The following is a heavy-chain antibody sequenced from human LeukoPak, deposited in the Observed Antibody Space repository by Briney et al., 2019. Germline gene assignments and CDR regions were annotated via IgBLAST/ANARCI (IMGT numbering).Heavy chain of an antibody. Sequence: ASVTVSCKTSGFRLSDYYFHWVRQAPGQGLEWMGWIRGDTGDTDSPQKFQGRVTMTRDTSINTAYMELSRLTFDDTAMYFCARVQGNSCDYWGQGTLVTVSS. CDR3: ARVQGNSCDY. CDR2: IRGDTGDT. D-gene: IGHD6-13*01. J-gene: IGHJ4*02. CDR1: GFRLSDYY. V-gene: IGHV1-2*02.